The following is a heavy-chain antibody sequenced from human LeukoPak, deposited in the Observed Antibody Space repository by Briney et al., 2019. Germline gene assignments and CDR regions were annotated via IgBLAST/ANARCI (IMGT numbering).Heavy chain of an antibody. CDR1: GGTYSDYT. J-gene: IGHJ4*02. CDR3: ARSPNKMSTTVY. V-gene: IGHV1-69*02. CDR2: IIPILGIA. D-gene: IGHD5/OR15-5a*01. Sequence: SVRVSCEGAGGTYSDYTIRWGRQAPGQGLEWMGRIIPILGIANYAQKFQGRVTITADKSTSTAYMELSSLRSEDTAVYYCARSPNKMSTTVYWGQATLVSVSS.